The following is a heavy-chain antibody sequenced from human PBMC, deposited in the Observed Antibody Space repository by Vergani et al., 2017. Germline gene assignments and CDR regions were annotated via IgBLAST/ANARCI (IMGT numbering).Heavy chain of an antibody. Sequence: QVQLQESGPRLVRPSQTLSLTCTVSGGSINTGAYYWSWIRPPAGKGLEWIGRVYTSGRTNYNPSLKSRVTILVDRSKSQLSLKLTSVTAGDTAVYFCARELSYYYGSGSDDYNPYYYEGMDVWGPGTTVTVSS. V-gene: IGHV4-61*02. CDR3: ARELSYYYGSGSDDYNPYYYEGMDV. D-gene: IGHD3-10*01. J-gene: IGHJ6*02. CDR2: VYTSGRT. CDR1: GGSINTGAYY.